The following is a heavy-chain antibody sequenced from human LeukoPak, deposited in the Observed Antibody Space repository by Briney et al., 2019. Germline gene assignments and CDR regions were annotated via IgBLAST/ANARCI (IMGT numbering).Heavy chain of an antibody. D-gene: IGHD3-10*01. Sequence: AASVKVSCKASGYTFTGYYMHWVRQAPGQGLEWMGWINPNSGGTNYAQKFQGRVTMTRDTSISTAYMELSRLRSDDTAVYYCARDGPIRWGLLWFGELKGMDVWGQGTTVTVSS. J-gene: IGHJ6*02. CDR1: GYTFTGYY. CDR3: ARDGPIRWGLLWFGELKGMDV. CDR2: INPNSGGT. V-gene: IGHV1-2*02.